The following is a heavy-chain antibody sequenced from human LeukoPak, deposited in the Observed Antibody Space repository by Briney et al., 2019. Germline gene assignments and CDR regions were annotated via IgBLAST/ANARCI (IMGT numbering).Heavy chain of an antibody. V-gene: IGHV3-30-3*01. CDR1: GFTFSSYA. CDR3: ARDLVGGYNSGITYYFDY. CDR2: ISYDGSNK. J-gene: IGHJ4*02. Sequence: GGSLRLSCAASGFTFSSYAMHWVRQAPGKGLEWVAVISYDGSNKYYADSVKGRFTISRDNSKNTLYLQMNSLRAEDTAVYYCARDLVGGYNSGITYYFDYWGQGTLVTVSP. D-gene: IGHD5-24*01.